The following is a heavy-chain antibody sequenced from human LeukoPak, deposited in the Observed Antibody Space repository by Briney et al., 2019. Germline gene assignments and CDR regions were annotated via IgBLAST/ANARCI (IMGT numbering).Heavy chain of an antibody. Sequence: GGSLRLSCAASGFTFDDYAMHWVRQAPGKGLEWVSGISWNSGSIGYADSVKGRFTISRDNAKNSLYLQMNSLRAEDTALYYCAKEPSRISGSYYGGFDYWGQGTLVTVSS. D-gene: IGHD1-26*01. CDR2: ISWNSGSI. CDR1: GFTFDDYA. V-gene: IGHV3-9*01. J-gene: IGHJ4*02. CDR3: AKEPSRISGSYYGGFDY.